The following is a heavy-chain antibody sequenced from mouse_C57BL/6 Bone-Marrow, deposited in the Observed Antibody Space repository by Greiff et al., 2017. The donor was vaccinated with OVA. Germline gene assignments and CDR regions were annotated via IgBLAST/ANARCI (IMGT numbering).Heavy chain of an antibody. J-gene: IGHJ2*01. Sequence: QVQLQQPGAELVMPGASVKLSCKASGCTFTSYWMHWVKQRPGQGLEWIGEIDPSDSYTNYNQKFKGKSTLTVDKSSSTAYMQLSSLTSEDSAVYYCARDLNYFDDWGQGTTLTVSS. CDR1: GCTFTSYW. CDR3: ARDLNYFDD. CDR2: IDPSDSYT. V-gene: IGHV1-69*01.